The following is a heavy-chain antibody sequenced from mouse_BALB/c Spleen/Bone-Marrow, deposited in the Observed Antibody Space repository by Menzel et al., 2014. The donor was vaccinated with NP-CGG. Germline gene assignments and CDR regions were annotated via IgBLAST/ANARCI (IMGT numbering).Heavy chain of an antibody. CDR3: ASPYYRYDALDC. V-gene: IGHV1-14*01. J-gene: IGHJ4*01. CDR1: GYTFTSYV. D-gene: IGHD2-14*01. CDR2: INPYNDGT. Sequence: VQGAESGPELVKPGALVKMSCKASGYTFTSYVMHWVKQKPGQGLEWIGYINPYNDGTKYNEKFKGKATLTSDKSSSTAYMELSSLTSEDSAVYYRASPYYRYDALDCWGQGTSVTVSS.